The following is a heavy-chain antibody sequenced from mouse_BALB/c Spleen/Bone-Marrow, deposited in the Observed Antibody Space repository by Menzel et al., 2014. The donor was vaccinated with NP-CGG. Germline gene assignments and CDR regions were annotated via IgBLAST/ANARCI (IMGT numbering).Heavy chain of an antibody. Sequence: EVKLVESGGGLVKTGGSLKLSCAASGFTFSSFRMHWVRQAPEKGLEWVAYISSGSSPLYYADTVKGRFTISRDKPKNTLFLKMTSLRFEDTAMYYCAIRLYGIEGFAYWCQGTLVTVSA. D-gene: IGHD1-1*01. CDR3: AIRLYGIEGFAY. CDR2: ISSGSSPL. J-gene: IGHJ3*01. V-gene: IGHV5-17*02. CDR1: GFTFSSFR.